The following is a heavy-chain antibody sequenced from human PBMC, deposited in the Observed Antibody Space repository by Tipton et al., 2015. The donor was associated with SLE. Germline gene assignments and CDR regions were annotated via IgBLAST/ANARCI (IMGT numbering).Heavy chain of an antibody. CDR1: GGSFTSYY. V-gene: IGHV4-34*01. D-gene: IGHD4-17*01. Sequence: LSLTCAVYGGSFTSYYWTWIRQPPGKGLEWIGDISHSGTINSNPSLKSRVTMSVDTSKNQLSLKVDSVTAADTAVYYCARLPTLTTCCLAVWGQGTTVTVSS. CDR3: ARLPTLTTCCLAV. CDR2: ISHSGTI. J-gene: IGHJ6*02.